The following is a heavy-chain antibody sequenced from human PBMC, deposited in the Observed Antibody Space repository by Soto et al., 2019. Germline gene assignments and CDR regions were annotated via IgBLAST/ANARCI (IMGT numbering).Heavy chain of an antibody. D-gene: IGHD3-9*01. CDR1: GFTFTSSA. V-gene: IGHV1-58*02. J-gene: IGHJ6*02. CDR3: AAAYDILTNYYYYYGMDV. CDR2: IVVGSGNT. Sequence: SVKVSCKASGFTFTSSAMQWVRQARGQRLEWIGWIVVGSGNTNYAQKFQERVTITGDMSTSTAYMELSSLRSEDTAVYYCAAAYDILTNYYYYYGMDVWGQGTTVTVS.